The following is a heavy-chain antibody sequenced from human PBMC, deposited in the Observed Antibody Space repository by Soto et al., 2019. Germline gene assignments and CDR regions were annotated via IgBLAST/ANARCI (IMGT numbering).Heavy chain of an antibody. V-gene: IGHV4-59*01. CDR2: IYYSGST. Sequence: SETLSLTCTVSGGPISSYYWSWIRQPPRKGLEWIGYIYYSGSTNYNPSLKSRVTISVDTSKNQFSLKLSSVTAADTAVYYCASSGELLGLGAFDIWGQGTMVTVSS. J-gene: IGHJ3*02. D-gene: IGHD1-26*01. CDR1: GGPISSYY. CDR3: ASSGELLGLGAFDI.